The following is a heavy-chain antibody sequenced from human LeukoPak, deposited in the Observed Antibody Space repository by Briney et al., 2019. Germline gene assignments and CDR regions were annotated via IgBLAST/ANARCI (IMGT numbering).Heavy chain of an antibody. CDR2: VSSSGTTI. V-gene: IGHV3-48*03. Sequence: GGSLRLSCAASGFTFSSYEMNWVRQAPGTGLEWVSYVSSSGTTIYYADSVKGRFTISRDNAKNSLYLQMNSLRVEDTAFYYCARARGSSSWYTPFYFDYWGQGTLVTVSS. D-gene: IGHD6-13*01. CDR3: ARARGSSSWYTPFYFDY. J-gene: IGHJ4*02. CDR1: GFTFSSYE.